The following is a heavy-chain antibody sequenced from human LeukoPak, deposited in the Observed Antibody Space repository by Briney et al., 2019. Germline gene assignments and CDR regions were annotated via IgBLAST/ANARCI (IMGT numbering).Heavy chain of an antibody. V-gene: IGHV1-8*01. J-gene: IGHJ4*02. CDR3: ARASGYSYGPFDY. Sequence: ASVKVSCKASGYTFTSYDINWVRQATGQGLEWMGWMNPNSGNTGYAQKFQGRVTMTTDTSTSTAYMELRSLRSDDPAVYYCARASGYSYGPFDYGGQGTLVTVSS. CDR1: GYTFTSYD. D-gene: IGHD5-18*01. CDR2: MNPNSGNT.